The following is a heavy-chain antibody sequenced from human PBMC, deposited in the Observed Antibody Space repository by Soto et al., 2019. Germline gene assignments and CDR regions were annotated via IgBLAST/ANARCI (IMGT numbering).Heavy chain of an antibody. CDR1: GFTFSSYA. J-gene: IGHJ6*02. CDR2: IGESGTPT. CDR3: AIYIPGVRYYGMDV. Sequence: EVQLLESGGGLVQPGGSLRLSCAASGFTFSSYAMKWVRQAPGKGLEWVSLIGESGTPTYYADSVKGRFTISRDNSGNTLFLEMYSLRAEDTAVYYCAIYIPGVRYYGMDVWGQGTTVTVS. D-gene: IGHD2-2*01. V-gene: IGHV3-23*01.